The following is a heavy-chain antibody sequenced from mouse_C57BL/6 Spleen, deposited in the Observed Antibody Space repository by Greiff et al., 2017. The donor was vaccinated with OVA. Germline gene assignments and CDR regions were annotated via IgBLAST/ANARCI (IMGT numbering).Heavy chain of an antibody. CDR3: AKRTVGTFYAMDY. V-gene: IGHV2-9*01. CDR2: IGGGGST. J-gene: IGHJ4*01. Sequence: VKLVESGPGLVAPSQSLSIPCTVSGFSLTSYGVDWVRQPPGKGLEWLGVIGGGGSTNYNSALMSRLGISKDNSKSQVFLKMNRLQTDDTAMYYCAKRTVGTFYAMDYWGQGTSVTVSS. D-gene: IGHD1-1*01. CDR1: GFSLTSYG.